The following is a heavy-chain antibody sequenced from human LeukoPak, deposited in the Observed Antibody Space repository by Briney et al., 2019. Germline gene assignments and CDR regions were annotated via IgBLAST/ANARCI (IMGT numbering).Heavy chain of an antibody. D-gene: IGHD1-26*01. V-gene: IGHV3-20*04. Sequence: GGSLGLSCAASGFTFDEYGMSWVRQAPGKGLEWVSSINWDGGSTAYADSVQGRFTISRDNAKNSLHLQMKSLRAEDTALYYCARDSFSGSSLDYWGQGTLVTVSS. J-gene: IGHJ4*02. CDR2: INWDGGST. CDR1: GFTFDEYG. CDR3: ARDSFSGSSLDY.